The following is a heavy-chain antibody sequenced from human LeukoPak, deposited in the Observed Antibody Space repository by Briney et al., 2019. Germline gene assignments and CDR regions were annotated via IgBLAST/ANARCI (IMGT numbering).Heavy chain of an antibody. J-gene: IGHJ3*02. CDR1: GFTFSSHA. D-gene: IGHD3-22*01. CDR2: ISGSGGST. Sequence: GGSLRLSCAASGFTFSSHAMSWVRQAPGKGLEWVSAISGSGGSTYYADSVKGRFTISRDNSKNTLYLQMNSLRAEDTAVYYCAKSINYYYDSSGYYRAFDIWGQGTMVTVSS. V-gene: IGHV3-23*01. CDR3: AKSINYYYDSSGYYRAFDI.